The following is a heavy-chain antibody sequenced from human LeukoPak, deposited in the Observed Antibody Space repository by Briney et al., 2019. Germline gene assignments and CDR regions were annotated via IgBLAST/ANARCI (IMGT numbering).Heavy chain of an antibody. CDR2: INPNGGGT. V-gene: IGHV1-2*02. CDR1: GYTFSDYF. Sequence: GASVKVSCKASGYTFSDYFIHWVRQVPGQGFEWMGWINPNGGGTKYAQNFQGRVTLTRDTSIDTTYMTLNRLTSDDTAVYYCARGLATANSRFFDYWGQGSLVTVSS. J-gene: IGHJ4*02. D-gene: IGHD5-12*01. CDR3: ARGLATANSRFFDY.